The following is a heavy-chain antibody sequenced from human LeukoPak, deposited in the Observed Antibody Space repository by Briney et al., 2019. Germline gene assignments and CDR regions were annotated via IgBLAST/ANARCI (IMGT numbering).Heavy chain of an antibody. CDR2: INHSGST. D-gene: IGHD1-1*01. CDR3: ARVSAAAGTAYYFDY. V-gene: IGHV4-34*01. Sequence: SETLSLTCAVYGGSFSGYYWSWIRQPPGKGLEWIGEINHSGSTNYNPSLKSRVTISVDTAKNQFSLKLSSVTAADTAVYYCARVSAAAGTAYYFDYWGQGTLVTVSS. CDR1: GGSFSGYY. J-gene: IGHJ4*02.